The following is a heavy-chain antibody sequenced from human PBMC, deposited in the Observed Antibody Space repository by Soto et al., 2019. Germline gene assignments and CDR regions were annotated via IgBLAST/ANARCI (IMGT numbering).Heavy chain of an antibody. J-gene: IGHJ4*02. CDR3: ARSFGWFGELYYFDY. CDR1: GYTFTGYY. D-gene: IGHD3-10*01. CDR2: INPNSGGT. V-gene: IGHV1-2*04. Sequence: ASVKVSCKASGYTFTGYYMHWVRQAPGQGLEWMGWINPNSGGTNYAQKFQGWVTMTRDTSISTAYMELSRLRSDDTAVYYCARSFGWFGELYYFDYWGQGTLVTVS.